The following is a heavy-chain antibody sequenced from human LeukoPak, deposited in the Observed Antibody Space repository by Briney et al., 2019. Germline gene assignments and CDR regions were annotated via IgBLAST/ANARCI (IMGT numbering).Heavy chain of an antibody. CDR3: ARLRDCSNTSCPNTFDV. CDR2: INHGGST. Sequence: SETLSLTCAVNGGSFSAYYWNWIRQPPGKGLEWIGEINHGGSTNYNPSHKSRVTISVATSKNQFSLKLSSVTAADTAVYYCARLRDCSNTSCPNTFDVWGKGTTVTVSS. J-gene: IGHJ6*04. V-gene: IGHV4-34*01. D-gene: IGHD2-2*01. CDR1: GGSFSAYY.